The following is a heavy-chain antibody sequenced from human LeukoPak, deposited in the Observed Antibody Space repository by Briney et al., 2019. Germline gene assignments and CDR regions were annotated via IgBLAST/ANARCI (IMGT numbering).Heavy chain of an antibody. CDR2: ISHEGDS. CDR1: GVSLRGYY. J-gene: IGHJ6*03. CDR3: ARGRNYVSDFYFDV. D-gene: IGHD1-7*01. V-gene: IGHV4-34*01. Sequence: SETLSLTCAVYGVSLRGYYWSWIRQSPEKGLEWIGEISHEGDSIYNPSLKSRLTLSVDMSKNQFSLKLRSVTAADTAVYYCARGRNYVSDFYFDVWGKGTTVIVSS.